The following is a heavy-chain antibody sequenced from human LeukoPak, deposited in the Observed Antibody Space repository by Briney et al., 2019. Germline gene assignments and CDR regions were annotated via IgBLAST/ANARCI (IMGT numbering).Heavy chain of an antibody. V-gene: IGHV1-8*01. J-gene: IGHJ4*02. Sequence: ASVKASCKASGYTFTSYDINWVRQATGQGLEWMGWVNPNSGNTGYAQKFQGRVTMTRNTSISTAYMELSSLRSEDTAVYYCARGRYSGWYYDYWGQGTLVTVSS. CDR3: ARGRYSGWYYDY. D-gene: IGHD6-19*01. CDR1: GYTFTSYD. CDR2: VNPNSGNT.